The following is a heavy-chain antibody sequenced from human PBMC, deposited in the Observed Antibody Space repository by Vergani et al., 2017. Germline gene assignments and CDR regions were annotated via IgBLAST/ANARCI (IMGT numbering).Heavy chain of an antibody. CDR1: GYTFTGYY. D-gene: IGHD3-22*01. V-gene: IGHV1-2*02. Sequence: QVQLVQSGAEVKKPGASVKVSCKASGYTFTGYYMHWVRQAPGQGLEWMGWINPNSGGTIYAQKFQGRVTMTRDTSISTAYMELSRLRSDDTAVYYCARLYYYDSSGLYYFDYWGQGTLVTVSS. CDR2: INPNSGGT. J-gene: IGHJ4*02. CDR3: ARLYYYDSSGLYYFDY.